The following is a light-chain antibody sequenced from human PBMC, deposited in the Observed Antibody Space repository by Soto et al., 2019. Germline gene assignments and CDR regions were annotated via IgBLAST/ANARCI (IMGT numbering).Light chain of an antibody. CDR2: AAS. CDR1: QSISNY. CDR3: LQHNIYPLT. V-gene: IGKV1-17*01. J-gene: IGKJ4*01. Sequence: DIQMTQSPSSLSASVGDRFTITCRASQSISNYLNWYQQKPGKAPNLLIYAASSLQSGVPSRFSGSGSGTEFTLTISSLQPEDFATYYCLQHNIYPLTFGGGTKVDIK.